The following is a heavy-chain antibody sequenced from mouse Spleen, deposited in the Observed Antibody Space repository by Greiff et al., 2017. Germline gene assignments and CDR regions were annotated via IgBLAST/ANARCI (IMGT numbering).Heavy chain of an antibody. CDR1: GYSITSGYY. J-gene: IGHJ2*01. D-gene: IGHD2-4*01. CDR2: ISYDGSN. CDR3: AREGLRFDY. Sequence: DVKLQESGPGLVKPSQSLSLTCSVTGYSITSGYYWNWIRQFPGNKLEWMGYISYDGSNNYNPSLKNRISITRDTSKNQFFLKLNSVTTEDTATYYCAREGLRFDYWGQGTTLTVSS. V-gene: IGHV3-6*02.